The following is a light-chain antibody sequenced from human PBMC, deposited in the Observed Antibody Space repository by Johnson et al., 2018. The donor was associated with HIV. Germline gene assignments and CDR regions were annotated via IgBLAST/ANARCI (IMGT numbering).Light chain of an antibody. CDR3: GTWDSSLSAYV. CDR1: SSNIGYHY. V-gene: IGLV1-51*02. CDR2: ENN. Sequence: HSVLTQPPSVSAAPGQKVTISCSVSSSNIGYHYVSWYQQLPGTAPKLLIYENNKRPSGIPDRFSGSKSGTSATLGITGLQTGDEADYYCGTWDSSLSAYVIGTGTKVTVL. J-gene: IGLJ1*01.